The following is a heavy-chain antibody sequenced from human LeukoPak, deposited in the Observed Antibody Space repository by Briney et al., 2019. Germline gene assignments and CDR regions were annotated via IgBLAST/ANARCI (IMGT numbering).Heavy chain of an antibody. J-gene: IGHJ4*02. CDR3: ARGSYSSGWRFDY. CDR2: ISSSSSYI. D-gene: IGHD6-19*01. V-gene: IGHV3-21*01. CDR1: GFTFSSYS. Sequence: GGPLRLSCAASGFTFSSYSMNWVRQAPGKGLEWVSSISSSSSYIYYADSVKGRFTISRDNAKNSLYLQMNSLRAEDTAVYYCARGSYSSGWRFDYWGQGTLVTVSS.